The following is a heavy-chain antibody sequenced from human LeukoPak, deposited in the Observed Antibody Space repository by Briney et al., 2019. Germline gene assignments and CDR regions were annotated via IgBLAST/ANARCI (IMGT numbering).Heavy chain of an antibody. CDR1: GFTFSGHA. D-gene: IGHD2-2*01. J-gene: IGHJ4*02. CDR2: ISYDGSNK. CDR3: ARDKCTSCFSEYYFDY. V-gene: IGHV3-30-3*01. Sequence: GRSLTLSCAASGFTFSGHAMHWVRQAPGKGLEWVAVISYDGSNKYYANSMKGRFTISRDNSKNTLYLQMNSLRAEDTAVYYCARDKCTSCFSEYYFDYWGQGTLVTVSS.